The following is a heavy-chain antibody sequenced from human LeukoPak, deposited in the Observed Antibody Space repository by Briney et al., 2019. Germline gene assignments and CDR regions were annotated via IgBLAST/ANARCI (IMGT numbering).Heavy chain of an antibody. CDR2: MSYDGREK. V-gene: IGHV3-30*04. D-gene: IGHD2-21*01. CDR3: ASASSSYCGDDCHSVYRSMDI. J-gene: IGHJ6*03. CDR1: GFTFSNYG. Sequence: GGSLRLSCAASGFTFSNYGLYWVRQAPGKGLEWVATMSYDGREKSHADSVKGRFTISRDNSKSTLYLQMNGLRAEDTAVYYCASASSSYCGDDCHSVYRSMDIWGKGTTVTVSS.